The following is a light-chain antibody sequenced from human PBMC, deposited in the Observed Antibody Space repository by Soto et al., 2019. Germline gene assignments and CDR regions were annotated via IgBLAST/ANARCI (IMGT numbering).Light chain of an antibody. V-gene: IGLV2-14*03. CDR2: DVS. J-gene: IGLJ2*01. CDR1: SSDVGVYDY. CDR3: SSYTTSTTRV. Sequence: SALTQPASVSGSPGQSITISCTGSSSDVGVYDYVSWYQQHPGKAPKLLIYDVSNRPAGISNRFSGSKSGNTASLTISGLQAEDEADYYCSSYTTSTTRVFGGGTKVTVL.